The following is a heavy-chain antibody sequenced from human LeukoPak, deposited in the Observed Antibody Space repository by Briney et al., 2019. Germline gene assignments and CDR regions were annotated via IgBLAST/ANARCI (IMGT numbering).Heavy chain of an antibody. CDR1: GFTFSSYG. Sequence: GSLRLSCAASGFTFSSYGMHWVRQAPGKGLEWVAVISYGGSKKYYADSVKGRFTISRDNSKNTLYLQMNSLRAEDTAVYYCANGYCTNGVCYPYYYYYMDVWGKGTTVTVSS. CDR2: ISYGGSKK. D-gene: IGHD2-8*01. J-gene: IGHJ6*03. V-gene: IGHV3-30*18. CDR3: ANGYCTNGVCYPYYYYYMDV.